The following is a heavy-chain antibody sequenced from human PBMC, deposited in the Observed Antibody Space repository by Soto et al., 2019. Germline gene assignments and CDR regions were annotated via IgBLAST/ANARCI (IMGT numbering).Heavy chain of an antibody. D-gene: IGHD5-18*01. CDR3: ASNSYGYTFYAV. J-gene: IGHJ4*02. CDR1: GGSISSGDYY. Sequence: SETLSLTCTVSGGSISSGDYYWSWIRQPPGKGLEWIGYIYYSGSTYYNPSLKSRVTISVDTSKNQFSLKLSSVTAADTAVYYCASNSYGYTFYAVWGQRTLVTVSS. CDR2: IYYSGST. V-gene: IGHV4-30-4*01.